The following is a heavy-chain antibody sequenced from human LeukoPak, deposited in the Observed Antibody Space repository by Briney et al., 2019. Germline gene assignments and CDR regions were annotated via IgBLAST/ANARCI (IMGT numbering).Heavy chain of an antibody. CDR2: VYHTGST. V-gene: IGHV4-59*08. Sequence: SETLSLTCTVSGVSISSQYWNWIRLPPGKGLEWIAHVYHTGSTSYNPSLKSRVTISLDASKNQFSLKLNSVTAADTAVYYCAGGGISGTGSFDFWGRGTLVTVSS. CDR3: AGGGISGTGSFDF. D-gene: IGHD1-20*01. J-gene: IGHJ4*02. CDR1: GVSISSQY.